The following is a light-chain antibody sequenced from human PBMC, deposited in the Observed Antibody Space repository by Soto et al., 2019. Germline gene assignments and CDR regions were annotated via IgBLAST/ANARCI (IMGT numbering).Light chain of an antibody. CDR1: QTISASY. CDR2: DAS. Sequence: EIVLTQSPGTLSLSPGERATLSCRASQTISASYLAWYQQKLGQAPRLLIYDASSRAAGIPDRFSGSGSGTDFTLTISRLEPEDFAVYYCQQYSMSPSTFGQGTKLEIK. CDR3: QQYSMSPST. J-gene: IGKJ1*01. V-gene: IGKV3-20*01.